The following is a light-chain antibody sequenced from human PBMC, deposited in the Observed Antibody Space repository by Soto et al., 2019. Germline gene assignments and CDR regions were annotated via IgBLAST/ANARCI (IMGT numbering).Light chain of an antibody. J-gene: IGKJ5*01. V-gene: IGKV1-33*01. Sequence: DIQITQSPSSLSSSVLDRFTITCQASQDIRNYLNWYQQTPGKAPKLLIYDASNLETGVPSRFSGGGSGTDFTFIISRLQPEDIATYFCQQYDNLPITFGQGTRLEIK. CDR3: QQYDNLPIT. CDR1: QDIRNY. CDR2: DAS.